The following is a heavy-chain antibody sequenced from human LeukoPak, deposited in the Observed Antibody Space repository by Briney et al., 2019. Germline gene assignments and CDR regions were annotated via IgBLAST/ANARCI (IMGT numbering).Heavy chain of an antibody. CDR1: GGSISRSSYY. Sequence: PSETLSLTCTVSGGSISRSSYYWGWIRQPPGKGLEWIGSIYYSGSTYYNPSLKSRVTISVDTSKNQFSLKLSSVTAADTAVYYCARFRSLYGVNYFDYWGQGTLVTVSS. CDR3: ARFRSLYGVNYFDY. D-gene: IGHD4-17*01. V-gene: IGHV4-39*07. J-gene: IGHJ4*02. CDR2: IYYSGST.